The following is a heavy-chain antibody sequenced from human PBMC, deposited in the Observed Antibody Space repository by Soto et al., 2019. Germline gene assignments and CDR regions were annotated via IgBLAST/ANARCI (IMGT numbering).Heavy chain of an antibody. D-gene: IGHD3-3*01. J-gene: IGHJ3*02. CDR3: ARGDVLRFLEWLVPHPPFDI. CDR1: GGSISSSSYY. V-gene: IGHV4-39*07. CDR2: INHSGST. Sequence: NPSETLSLTCTVSGGSISSSSYYWIWIRHPPGKGLEWIGEINHSGSTNYNPSLKSRVTISVDTSKNQFSLKLSSVTAADMAVYYCARGDVLRFLEWLVPHPPFDIWGQGTMVTVSS.